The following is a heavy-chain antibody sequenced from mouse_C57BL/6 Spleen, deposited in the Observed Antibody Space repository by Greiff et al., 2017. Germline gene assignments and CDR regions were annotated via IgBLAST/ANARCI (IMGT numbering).Heavy chain of an antibody. V-gene: IGHV7-1*01. CDR1: GFTFSDFY. CDR3: ARNWYFDV. CDR2: SRNKANDYTT. J-gene: IGHJ1*03. Sequence: EVMLVESGGGLVQSGRSLRLSCATSGFTFSDFYMEWVRQAPGKGLEWIAASRNKANDYTTEYSASVKGRFIVSRDTSQSILYLQMNALRAEDTAIYYCARNWYFDVWGTGTTVTVSS.